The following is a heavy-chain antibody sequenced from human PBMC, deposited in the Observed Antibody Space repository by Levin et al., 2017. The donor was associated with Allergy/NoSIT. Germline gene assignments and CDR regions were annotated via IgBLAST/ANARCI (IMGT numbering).Heavy chain of an antibody. Sequence: GGFLRLSCAVSGLNFNSYGMNWVRQARGKGLEWVALISSAGSDGYYADSVRGRFTISRDNSKSTLYLQMNSLRPDDTAVYYCAARVFDYWGQGTLVNVSS. CDR3: AARVFDY. CDR2: ISSAGSDG. V-gene: IGHV3-30*03. J-gene: IGHJ4*02. CDR1: GLNFNSYG.